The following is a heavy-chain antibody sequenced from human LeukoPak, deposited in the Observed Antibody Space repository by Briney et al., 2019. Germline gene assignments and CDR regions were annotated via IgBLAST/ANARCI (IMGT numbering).Heavy chain of an antibody. CDR3: ARLTSSSWFREGAFDV. J-gene: IGHJ3*01. D-gene: IGHD6-13*01. CDR1: GFTFSTYW. CDR2: IKQDGSEK. Sequence: GGSLRLSCAASGFTFSTYWMSWVRQAPGKGLEWVANIKQDGSEKYYADSVKGRFTVSRDTAKNSLYLQMNSLRPQDTGVYYCARLTSSSWFREGAFDVWGHGTMVTVSS. V-gene: IGHV3-7*01.